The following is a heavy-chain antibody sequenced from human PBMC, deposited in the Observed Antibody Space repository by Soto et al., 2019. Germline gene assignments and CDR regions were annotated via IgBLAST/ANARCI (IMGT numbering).Heavy chain of an antibody. V-gene: IGHV3-7*03. D-gene: IGHD4-17*01. CDR2: IKQDGSDK. CDR1: GFTFSNLW. J-gene: IGHJ4*02. CDR3: TTNTVTKVDDY. Sequence: EVQLVESGGGLVQPGGSLRLSCAASGFTFSNLWMSWVRQAPGKGLEWVASIKQDGSDKYYVDSVKGRFIISRDNAKNSLSLQMNSLRAEDTAVYYCTTNTVTKVDDYWGQGTLVTVSS.